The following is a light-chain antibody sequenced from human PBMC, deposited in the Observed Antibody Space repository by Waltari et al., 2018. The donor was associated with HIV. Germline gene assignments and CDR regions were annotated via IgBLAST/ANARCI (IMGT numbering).Light chain of an antibody. CDR3: AAWVDSLSVV. CDR2: RNN. V-gene: IGLV1-47*01. J-gene: IGLJ2*01. Sequence: QSVLTQPPSASGTPGQRVTISCSGSSSNIGSNYVYWYQQLPGTAPKLLIYRNNPRPSGGPDRFSGSKSGTSASLAISGLRSEDEADYYCAAWVDSLSVVFGGGTKLTVL. CDR1: SSNIGSNY.